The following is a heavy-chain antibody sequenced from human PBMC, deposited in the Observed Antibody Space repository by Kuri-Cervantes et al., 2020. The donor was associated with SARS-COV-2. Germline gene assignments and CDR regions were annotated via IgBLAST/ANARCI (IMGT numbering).Heavy chain of an antibody. CDR1: GYTFTGYY. V-gene: IGHV1-2*02. D-gene: IGHD6-13*01. CDR3: GTGPAIAAAEWFDP. J-gene: IGHJ5*02. CDR2: INPNSGNT. Sequence: ASVKVSCKASGYTFTGYYMHWVRQAPGQGLEWMGWINPNSGNTNYAQKFQGRVTMTEDTSTDTAYMELSSLRSEDTAVYYCGTGPAIAAAEWFDPWGQGTLVTVSS.